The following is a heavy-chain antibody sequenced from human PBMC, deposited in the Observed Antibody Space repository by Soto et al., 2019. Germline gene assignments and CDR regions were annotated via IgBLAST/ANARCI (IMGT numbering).Heavy chain of an antibody. J-gene: IGHJ6*02. V-gene: IGHV4-39*01. CDR3: ARLAVAGYYYYYYGMDV. CDR2: IYYSGST. Sequence: SETLSLTCTVSGGSISSYYWGWIRQPPGKGLEWIGSIYYSGSTYYNPSLKSRVTISVDTSKNQFSLKLSSVTAADTAVYYCARLAVAGYYYYYYGMDVWGQGTTVTVSS. CDR1: GGSISSYY. D-gene: IGHD6-19*01.